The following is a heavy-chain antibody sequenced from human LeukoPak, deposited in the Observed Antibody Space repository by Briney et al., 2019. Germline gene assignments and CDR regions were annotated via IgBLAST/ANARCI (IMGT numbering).Heavy chain of an antibody. CDR1: GFNFNDYA. CDR2: ISWNSGSI. J-gene: IGHJ4*02. CDR3: ARVRDYGFVFDY. Sequence: PGGSLRLSCIASGFNFNDYAMHWVRQVPGRGLEWVSGISWNSGSIGYADSVKGRFTISRDNAKNSLYLQMNSLRAEDTAVYYCARVRDYGFVFDYWGQGTLVTVSS. V-gene: IGHV3-9*01. D-gene: IGHD4-17*01.